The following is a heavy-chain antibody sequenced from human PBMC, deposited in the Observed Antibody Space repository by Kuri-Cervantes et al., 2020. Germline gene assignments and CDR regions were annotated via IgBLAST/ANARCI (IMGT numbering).Heavy chain of an antibody. CDR3: ARDFSGYYDSSAYKAEY. CDR2: ISYDGSNK. Sequence: GGSLSLSCAASGFTFSSYAMHGVRQAPGKGLEWVAVISYDGSNKYYADSVKGRFTISRDNSKNTLYLQMNSLRAEDTAVYYCARDFSGYYDSSAYKAEYWGQGTLVTVSS. D-gene: IGHD3-22*01. CDR1: GFTFSSYA. V-gene: IGHV3-30-3*01. J-gene: IGHJ4*02.